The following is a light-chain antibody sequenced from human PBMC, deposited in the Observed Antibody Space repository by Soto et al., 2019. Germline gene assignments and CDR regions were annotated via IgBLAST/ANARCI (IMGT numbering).Light chain of an antibody. J-gene: IGKJ2*01. Sequence: DIVMTQSPDSLAVSLGERATINCKSSQSVLYSSNNKDYVAWYQQKPGQPPKLLIYWASIRESGVPDRFSGSGSGTDFTLTISSLQAEDVAVYYCQQCYSTPYTVGQGTKLEIK. V-gene: IGKV4-1*01. CDR3: QQCYSTPYT. CDR2: WAS. CDR1: QSVLYSSNNKDY.